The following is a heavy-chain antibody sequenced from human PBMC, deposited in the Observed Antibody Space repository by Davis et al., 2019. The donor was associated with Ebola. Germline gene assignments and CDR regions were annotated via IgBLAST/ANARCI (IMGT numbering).Heavy chain of an antibody. CDR1: GYKFTTSY. V-gene: IGHV1-46*01. J-gene: IGHJ4*02. CDR2: INPSSGSP. CDR3: ARVGYQWNYRAFLDY. Sequence: ASVKVSCKASGYKFTTSYIYWVRQAPGQGLEWMGMINPSSGSPTYAQKFQGRVTMTRDTSTSTIYMEVTSLSSEDTAVYYCARVGYQWNYRAFLDYWGQGTLVTVSS. D-gene: IGHD6-19*01.